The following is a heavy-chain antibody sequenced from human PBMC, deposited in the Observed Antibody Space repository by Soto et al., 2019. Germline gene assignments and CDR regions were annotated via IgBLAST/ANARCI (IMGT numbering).Heavy chain of an antibody. CDR1: GYTFTGYY. V-gene: IGHV1-2*04. CDR2: INPNSGGT. Sequence: ASVKVSCKASGYTFTGYYMHWVRQAPGQGLEWMGWINPNSGGTNYAQKFQGWVTMTRDTSISTAYMELSRLRSDDTAVYYCARDLFSRYSSSWHYYYYYGMDGWGQGTTVTVSS. J-gene: IGHJ6*02. CDR3: ARDLFSRYSSSWHYYYYYGMDG. D-gene: IGHD6-13*01.